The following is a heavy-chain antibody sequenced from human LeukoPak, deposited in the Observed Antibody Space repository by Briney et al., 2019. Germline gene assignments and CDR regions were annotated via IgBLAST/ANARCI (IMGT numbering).Heavy chain of an antibody. D-gene: IGHD3-22*01. V-gene: IGHV3-20*04. CDR1: GFTFDDYG. Sequence: PGGSLRLSCAASGFTFDDYGMSWVRQAPGKGLEWVSGIHWNGGSTGYADSVKGRFTTSRDNAKNSLYLQMNSLRAEDTALYYCARELESSGYYFDAFDIWGHGTMVTVSS. CDR3: ARELESSGYYFDAFDI. CDR2: IHWNGGST. J-gene: IGHJ3*02.